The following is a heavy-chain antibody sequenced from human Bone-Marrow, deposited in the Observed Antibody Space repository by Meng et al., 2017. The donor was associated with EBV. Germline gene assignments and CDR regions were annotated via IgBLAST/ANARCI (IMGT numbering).Heavy chain of an antibody. Sequence: QLQRWGPVGGLVKTSGTLSTTSSDAGGSTISGCSSWCWIRHPAGKGLEWIWYIHHSGSTYYDPSLKGRVTISVDRSKNQFYLKLSCVTAEDTAVYYCARVVPRSYLDYWGQGTLVTVSS. CDR3: ARVVPRSYLDY. CDR2: IHHSGST. V-gene: IGHV4-30-2*01. CDR1: GGSTISGCSS. J-gene: IGHJ4*02.